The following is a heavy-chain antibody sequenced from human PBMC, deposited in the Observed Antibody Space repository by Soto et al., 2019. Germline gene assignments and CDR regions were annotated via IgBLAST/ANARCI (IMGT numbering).Heavy chain of an antibody. CDR2: IYYSGST. CDR1: GGSISSGGYY. Sequence: QVQLQESGPGLVKPSQTLSLTCTVSGGSISSGGYYWSWIRQHPGKGLEWIGYIYYSGSTYYNPSLKSGVTISVDTSKNQFSLKLSSVTAADTAAYYCARERGAGYYYGMDVWGQGTTVTVSS. V-gene: IGHV4-31*03. CDR3: ARERGAGYYYGMDV. D-gene: IGHD3-10*01. J-gene: IGHJ6*02.